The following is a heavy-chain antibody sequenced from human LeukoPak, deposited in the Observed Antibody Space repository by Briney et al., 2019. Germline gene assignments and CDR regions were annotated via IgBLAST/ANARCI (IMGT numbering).Heavy chain of an antibody. J-gene: IGHJ4*02. CDR3: ACSYYDFWSGATRSYFDY. D-gene: IGHD3-3*01. Sequence: SETLSLTCAVYGGSFSGYYWGWIRQPPGRGLEWIGEINHSGSTNYNPSLKSRVTISVDTSKNQFSLKLSSVTAADTAVHYCACSYYDFWSGATRSYFDYWGQGTLVTVSS. CDR2: INHSGST. CDR1: GGSFSGYY. V-gene: IGHV4-34*01.